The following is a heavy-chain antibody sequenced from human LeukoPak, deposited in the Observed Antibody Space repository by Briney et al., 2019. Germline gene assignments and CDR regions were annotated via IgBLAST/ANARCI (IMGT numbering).Heavy chain of an antibody. J-gene: IGHJ4*02. Sequence: PGGSLRLSCAASGFTFVNYWMHWVRQAPGRGQECVAHINRDGSEINYVDSVKGRFTISRDNAKNSLYLQMNSLRAEDTAMYYCARGDGWIITLWGQGTLVTVSS. CDR2: INRDGSEI. CDR3: ARGDGWIITL. V-gene: IGHV3-7*05. CDR1: GFTFVNYW. D-gene: IGHD3-22*01.